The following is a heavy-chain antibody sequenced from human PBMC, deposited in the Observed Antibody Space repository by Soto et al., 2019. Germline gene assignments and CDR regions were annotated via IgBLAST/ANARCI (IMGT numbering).Heavy chain of an antibody. V-gene: IGHV4-30-4*02. Sequence: SETLSLTCTVSGDSIGSGNKYWSWIRQAPGKGLEWIGYIFSSGTTYYNPSLKSRLTMSLDTSKNQFSLKLSSVTAADTAVYYCARDQLWLYYYYGMDVWDQGTTVTAP. CDR3: ARDQLWLYYYYGMDV. D-gene: IGHD3-10*01. CDR2: IFSSGTT. CDR1: GDSIGSGNKY. J-gene: IGHJ6*02.